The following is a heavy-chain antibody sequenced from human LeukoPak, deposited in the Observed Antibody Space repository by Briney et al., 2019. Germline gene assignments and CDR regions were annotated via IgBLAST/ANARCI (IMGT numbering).Heavy chain of an antibody. D-gene: IGHD2-2*01. J-gene: IGHJ4*02. CDR2: IYYSGST. CDR3: ARDRGPRYCSSTSCSMFDY. V-gene: IGHV4-39*07. Sequence: SETLSLTCTVSGGSISSSSYYWGWIRQPPGKGLEWIGSIYYSGSTYYNPSLKSRVTISVDTSKNQFSLKLSSVTAADTAVYYCARDRGPRYCSSTSCSMFDYWGQGTLVTVSS. CDR1: GGSISSSSYY.